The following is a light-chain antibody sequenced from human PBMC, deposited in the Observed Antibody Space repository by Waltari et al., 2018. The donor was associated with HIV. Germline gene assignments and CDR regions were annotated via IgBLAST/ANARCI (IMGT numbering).Light chain of an antibody. CDR3: AAWDDSRNGM. J-gene: IGLJ3*02. CDR1: STTIGSNF. Sequence: QSVLTQPPPVSGTPGQNVTISCSGSSTTIGSNFGIWYQQVPEAAPKLLISSNDQRPSGVPDRFSGSKSGTSASLAISGLQSADEADYYCAAWDDSRNGMFGGGTKLTV. V-gene: IGLV1-44*01. CDR2: SND.